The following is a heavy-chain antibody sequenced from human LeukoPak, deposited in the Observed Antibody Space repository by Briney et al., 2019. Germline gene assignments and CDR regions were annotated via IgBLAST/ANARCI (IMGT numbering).Heavy chain of an antibody. CDR1: GFTFSGYA. D-gene: IGHD5-24*01. CDR3: AKAGTEDGYNIYFDH. CDR2: ISGSGGGT. Sequence: GGSLRLSCAASGFTFSGYAMSWVRQAPGKGLEWVSLISGSGGGTYYADSVKGRFTIFRDNSKNTLYLQMNSLRAEDTAVYYCAKAGTEDGYNIYFDHWGQGTLVTVSS. J-gene: IGHJ4*02. V-gene: IGHV3-23*01.